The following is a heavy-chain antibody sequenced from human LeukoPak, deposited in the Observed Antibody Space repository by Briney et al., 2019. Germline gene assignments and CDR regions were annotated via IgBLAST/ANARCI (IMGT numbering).Heavy chain of an antibody. D-gene: IGHD3-10*01. CDR1: GFTFSNAW. CDR3: AKLDGSGQGGLRLDY. V-gene: IGHV3-15*01. Sequence: GGSLRLSCTVSGFTFSNAWMSWVRQAPGKGLEWVGRIKTKTDGGTIDYAAPVKGRFTISRDDSKNTLYLQMNSLRAEDTAVYYCAKLDGSGQGGLRLDYWGQGTLVTVSS. CDR2: IKTKTDGGTI. J-gene: IGHJ4*02.